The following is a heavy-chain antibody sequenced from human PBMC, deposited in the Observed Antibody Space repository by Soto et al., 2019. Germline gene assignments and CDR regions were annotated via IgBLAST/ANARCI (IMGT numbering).Heavy chain of an antibody. V-gene: IGHV2-5*02. CDR3: SYRHWLSRGRGSLDP. J-gene: IGHJ5*02. CDR1: GFSLSSGVG. D-gene: IGHD6-19*01. Sequence: SGPTLVNPTETLTLTCTFSGFSLSSGVGVGWVRQPPGKALEWLAVIYWDNDKRSSPSLKSRLTITKDTSKNQVFLTMTNMDPVDTAPYYCSYRHWLSRGRGSLDPWGPGPLLTLSS. CDR2: IYWDNDK.